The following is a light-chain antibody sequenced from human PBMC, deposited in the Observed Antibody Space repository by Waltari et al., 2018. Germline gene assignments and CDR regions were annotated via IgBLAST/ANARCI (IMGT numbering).Light chain of an antibody. V-gene: IGKV1-12*01. Sequence: DIQMTQSPSSVSASVGDRVTITCRASQDISTLLAWYQQKPGKAPKLLIYAASSLQGGVPSSFSGSGSGTDFTLTISDLQPEDVATYYCQQANNFPRTFGQGTRVEIK. CDR3: QQANNFPRT. J-gene: IGKJ1*01. CDR2: AAS. CDR1: QDISTL.